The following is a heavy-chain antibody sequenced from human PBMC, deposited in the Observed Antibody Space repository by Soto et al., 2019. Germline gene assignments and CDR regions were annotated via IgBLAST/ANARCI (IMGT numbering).Heavy chain of an antibody. V-gene: IGHV2-5*02. CDR3: AHRRGYGRFDY. D-gene: IGHD4-17*01. CDR1: GISVSTSGEG. J-gene: IGHJ4*02. CDR2: IYWDDDK. Sequence: QITLKESGPTLVKPTQTLTLTCTFSGISVSTSGEGLAWIRQSPGKALEWLAVIYWDDDKRYSPSLKSRLTITQDTSKNQVVLIMPNLDFGDTGTYYCAHRRGYGRFDYWGQGALVTVSS.